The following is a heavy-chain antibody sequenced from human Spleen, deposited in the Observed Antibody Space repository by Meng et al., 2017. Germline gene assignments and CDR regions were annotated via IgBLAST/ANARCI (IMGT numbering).Heavy chain of an antibody. Sequence: GESLKISCAASGFTFINYWMSWVRQAPGKGLEWVANIKQDGSEKYYVDSVKGRFTISRDNAEHSLYLQINSLRAEDTAVYYCAKVYGKQLLTALDPWGQGTLVTVSS. CDR3: AKVYGKQLLTALDP. D-gene: IGHD2-21*02. CDR2: IKQDGSEK. J-gene: IGHJ5*02. V-gene: IGHV3-7*01. CDR1: GFTFINYW.